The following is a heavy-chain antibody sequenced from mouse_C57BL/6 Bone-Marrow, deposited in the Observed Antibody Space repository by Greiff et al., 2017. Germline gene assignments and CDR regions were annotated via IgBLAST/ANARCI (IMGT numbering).Heavy chain of an antibody. V-gene: IGHV5-9-1*02. CDR1: GFTFSSYA. Sequence: DVHLVESGEGLVKPGGSLKLSCAASGFTFSSYAMSWVRQTPEKRLEWVAYISSGGDYIYYADTVKGRFTISRDNARNTLYLQMSSLKSEDTAMYYCTRVRVTGTFAYWGQGTLVTVSA. D-gene: IGHD4-1*01. CDR3: TRVRVTGTFAY. J-gene: IGHJ3*01. CDR2: ISSGGDYI.